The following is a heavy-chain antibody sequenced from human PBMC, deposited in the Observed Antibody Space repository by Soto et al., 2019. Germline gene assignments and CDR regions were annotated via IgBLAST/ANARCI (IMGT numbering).Heavy chain of an antibody. CDR3: ARARGLFVGAARLSTDY. CDR2: IWYDGSNK. CDR1: GFTFSSYG. V-gene: IGHV3-33*01. D-gene: IGHD6-6*01. J-gene: IGHJ4*02. Sequence: GGSLRLSCAASGFTFSSYGMHWVRQAPGKGLEWVAVIWYDGSNKYYADSVKGRFTISRDNSKNTLYLQMNSLRAEDTAVYYCARARGLFVGAARLSTDYWGQGTLVTVSS.